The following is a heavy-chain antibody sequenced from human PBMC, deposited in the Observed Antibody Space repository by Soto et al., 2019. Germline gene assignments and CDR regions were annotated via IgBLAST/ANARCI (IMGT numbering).Heavy chain of an antibody. J-gene: IGHJ4*02. D-gene: IGHD6-13*01. CDR3: AKCVSGSRYFDY. V-gene: IGHV3-30*18. CDR1: GFTFSNYG. CDR2: ISYDGNNK. Sequence: QVQLVGSGGGVVQPGGSLRLSCAASGFTFSNYGMHWVRQAPGKGLEWVAVISYDGNNKYYTDSVRGRFTISRDNSKNTLELQMNSLRADDSAVYYRAKCVSGSRYFDYWGQGTLVSVSS.